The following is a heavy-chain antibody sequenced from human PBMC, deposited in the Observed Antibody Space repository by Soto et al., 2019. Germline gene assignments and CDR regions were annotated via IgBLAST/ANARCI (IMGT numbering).Heavy chain of an antibody. V-gene: IGHV4-30-2*01. CDR3: ARVPSYDSSGYPIFDY. CDR1: GGPISSGGYS. Sequence: SETLSLTCAVSGGPISSGGYSWSWIRQPPGKGLEWIGYIYHSGSTYYNPSLKSRVTISVDRSKNQFSLKLSSVTAADTAVYYCARVPSYDSSGYPIFDYWGQGTLVTVSS. D-gene: IGHD3-22*01. CDR2: IYHSGST. J-gene: IGHJ4*02.